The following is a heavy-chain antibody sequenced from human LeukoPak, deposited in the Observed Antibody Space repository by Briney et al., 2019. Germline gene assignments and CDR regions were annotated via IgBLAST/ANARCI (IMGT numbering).Heavy chain of an antibody. D-gene: IGHD6-19*01. CDR1: GGSISSYY. CDR3: ARDIGDGSGWTDY. Sequence: SETLSLTCTVSGGSISSYYWSWIRQPPGKGLEWIGYIYYSGSTNYNPSLKSRVTISVDTSKNQFSLKLSSVTADDTAVYYRARDIGDGSGWTDYWGQGTLVTVSS. CDR2: IYYSGST. J-gene: IGHJ4*02. V-gene: IGHV4-59*01.